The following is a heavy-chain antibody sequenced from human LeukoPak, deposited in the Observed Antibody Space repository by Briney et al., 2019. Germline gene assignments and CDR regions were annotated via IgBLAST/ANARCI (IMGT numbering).Heavy chain of an antibody. CDR1: GFTFSSYG. CDR2: ISYDGSNK. Sequence: GGSLRLSCAASGFTFSSYGMHWVRQAPGKGLEWVAVISYDGSNKYYADSVKGRFTISRDNSKNTLYLQMNSLRAEDTAVYYCAKDPSYYYDSSGSDYWGQGTLVTVSS. V-gene: IGHV3-30*18. CDR3: AKDPSYYYDSSGSDY. J-gene: IGHJ4*02. D-gene: IGHD3-22*01.